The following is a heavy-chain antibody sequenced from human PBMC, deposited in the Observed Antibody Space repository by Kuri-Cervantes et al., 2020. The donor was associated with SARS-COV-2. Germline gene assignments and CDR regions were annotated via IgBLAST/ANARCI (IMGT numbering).Heavy chain of an antibody. D-gene: IGHD6-13*01. CDR1: GDSVSSNSAA. V-gene: IGHV6-1*01. CDR3: ARERGSWYVPLRTYYYYYMDV. Sequence: SQTLSLTCAISGDSVSSNSAAWNWIRQSPSRGLEWLGRTYYRSKWYNDYAVSVKSRITINPDTSKNQFSLQLNSVTPEDTAVYYCARERGSWYVPLRTYYYYYMDVWGKGTTVTVSS. CDR2: TYYRSKWYN. J-gene: IGHJ6*03.